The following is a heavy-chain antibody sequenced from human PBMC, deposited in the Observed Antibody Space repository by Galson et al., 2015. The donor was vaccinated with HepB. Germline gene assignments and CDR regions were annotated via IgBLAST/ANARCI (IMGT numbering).Heavy chain of an antibody. V-gene: IGHV1-18*01. CDR1: GYTFTSYG. D-gene: IGHD2-2*01. CDR2: ISAYNGNT. Sequence: SVKVSCKASGYTFTSYGISWVRQAPGQGLEWMGWISAYNGNTNYAQKLQGRVTMTTDTSTSTAYMELRSLRSDDTAVYYCARDEGRYCSSTSCSRPSEFDYWGQGTLVTVSS. CDR3: ARDEGRYCSSTSCSRPSEFDY. J-gene: IGHJ4*02.